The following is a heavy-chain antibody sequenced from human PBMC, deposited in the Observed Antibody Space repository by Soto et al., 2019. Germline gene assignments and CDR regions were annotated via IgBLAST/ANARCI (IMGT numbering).Heavy chain of an antibody. D-gene: IGHD2-15*01. J-gene: IGHJ3*01. CDR1: GYTFTNYG. CDR3: ARNRYCSDDYCQREGAIDV. V-gene: IGHV1-18*01. Sequence: QIQLVQSGAEVKTPGASVKVSCKASGYTFTNYGISWVRQASGQGLEWMGWISAYSGNTNYAQKFQAGVTMTTDTSTSTAYVELKSLRSDDTAVYYCARNRYCSDDYCQREGAIDVWGQCTMVTVSS. CDR2: ISAYSGNT.